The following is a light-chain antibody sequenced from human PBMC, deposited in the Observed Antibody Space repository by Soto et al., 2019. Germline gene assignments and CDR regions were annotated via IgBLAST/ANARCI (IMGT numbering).Light chain of an antibody. Sequence: QSALTQPRSVSWSPGQSVTISCTGTSSDVDGYNYVSWYQQHPGKAPKLMIYDVSERPSGVPDRFSGSKSGNTASLTISGLQAEDEADYYCCSYAGSYTSYVFGTGTKLTVL. CDR3: CSYAGSYTSYV. V-gene: IGLV2-11*01. CDR1: SSDVDGYNY. J-gene: IGLJ1*01. CDR2: DVS.